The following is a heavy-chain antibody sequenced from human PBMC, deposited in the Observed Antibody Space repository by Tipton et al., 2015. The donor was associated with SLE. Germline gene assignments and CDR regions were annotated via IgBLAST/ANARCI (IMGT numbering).Heavy chain of an antibody. J-gene: IGHJ3*01. D-gene: IGHD7-27*01. CDR1: GGSITRSNYY. V-gene: IGHV4-61*09. Sequence: TLSLTCTVSGGSITRSNYYWSWVRQPAGKGLEWIGHIHASGGTTYNPSLKSRVSMSIDTSKNQFSLKVNFVTAADSAVYYCARGPGAATGEAFDVWGQGTTVTVSS. CDR3: ARGPGAATGEAFDV. CDR2: IHASGGT.